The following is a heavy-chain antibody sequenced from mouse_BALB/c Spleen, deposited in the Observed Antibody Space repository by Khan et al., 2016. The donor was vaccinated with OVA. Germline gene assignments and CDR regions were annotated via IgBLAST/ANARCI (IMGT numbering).Heavy chain of an antibody. J-gene: IGHJ3*01. CDR2: INPYNAGT. V-gene: IGHV1S136*01. D-gene: IGHD4-1*01. CDR3: AREASSWDFSFPY. CDR1: GYTFTNYV. Sequence: VQLQQSGPELVEPGASVKMSCKASGYTFTNYVMHWVKQKPGQGLEWIGYINPYNAGTRNNEKFKGKATLTSDISSTTAYMELSSLTSEDSAVYYCAREASSWDFSFPYWGQGTLVTVSA.